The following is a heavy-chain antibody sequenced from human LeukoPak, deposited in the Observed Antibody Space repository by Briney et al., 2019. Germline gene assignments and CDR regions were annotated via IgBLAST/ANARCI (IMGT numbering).Heavy chain of an antibody. D-gene: IGHD2-21*02. CDR2: ISTHKGNT. CDR1: GYTFTGYY. V-gene: IGHV1-18*04. CDR3: ARVRSASAGTASAFDI. J-gene: IGHJ3*02. Sequence: GASVKVSCKASGYTFTGYYIHWVRQAPGQGLEWMGGISTHKGNTNYAQKFQGRVTMTTATSTSTAYMELRSLRSDDTAVYYCARVRSASAGTASAFDIGGQGTMVTVSS.